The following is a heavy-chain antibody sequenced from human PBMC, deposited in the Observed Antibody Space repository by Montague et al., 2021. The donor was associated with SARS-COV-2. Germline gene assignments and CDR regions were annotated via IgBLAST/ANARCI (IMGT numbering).Heavy chain of an antibody. J-gene: IGHJ3*02. D-gene: IGHD4-17*01. CDR1: GDSISYRSYY. Sequence: SETLSLTCTVSGDSISYRSYYWGWIRQPPGKGLEWIVTVSYSGSTYYNASLKSRVTIYVDTSKNQFSLKLTSVTAADTAIYYCARQYGAYSDSAFTIWGPGTMVTVSS. CDR2: VSYSGST. CDR3: ARQYGAYSDSAFTI. V-gene: IGHV4-39*01.